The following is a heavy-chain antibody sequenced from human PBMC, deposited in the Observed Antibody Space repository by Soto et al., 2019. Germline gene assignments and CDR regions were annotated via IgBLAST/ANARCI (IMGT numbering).Heavy chain of an antibody. CDR3: ARDPPPPDY. CDR1: GYTFTSYG. J-gene: IGHJ4*02. V-gene: IGHV1-18*01. Sequence: QVQLVQSGAEVKKPGASVKVSCKASGYTFTSYGISWMRQAPGQGLEWMGWISANNGNTNYGQELQGRVTXSTGTATSTAYMELRSLRSDDTAAYSCARDPPPPDYWGEGTLVTVSS. CDR2: ISANNGNT.